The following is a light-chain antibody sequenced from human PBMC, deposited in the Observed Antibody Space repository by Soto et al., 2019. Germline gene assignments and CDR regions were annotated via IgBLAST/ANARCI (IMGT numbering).Light chain of an antibody. CDR3: QQYNSYRES. CDR2: KAS. Sequence: DIQKTQSPSTLSASVGDRVTITCRASQSISSWLAWYQQKPGKAPKLLIYKASNLESGVPSRFSGSGSGTEFTLTISSLQPDDFATYYCQQYNSYRESFGQGTKLEIK. V-gene: IGKV1-5*03. J-gene: IGKJ2*03. CDR1: QSISSW.